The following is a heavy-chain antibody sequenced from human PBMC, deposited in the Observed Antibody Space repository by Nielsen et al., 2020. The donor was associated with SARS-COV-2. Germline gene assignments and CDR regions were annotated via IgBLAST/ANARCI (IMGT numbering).Heavy chain of an antibody. V-gene: IGHV3-30*18. CDR3: TKGAQLGDY. CDR1: GFTISRFG. D-gene: IGHD6-13*01. CDR2: ISYDGSIK. J-gene: IGHJ4*02. Sequence: GGSLRLSCEASGFTISRFGMHWVRQAPGKGLEWVTFISYDGSIKYYADSVKGRFTISTDISKNTLYLQMNSLRAEDAGVYYCTKGAQLGDYWGQGTLVTVSS.